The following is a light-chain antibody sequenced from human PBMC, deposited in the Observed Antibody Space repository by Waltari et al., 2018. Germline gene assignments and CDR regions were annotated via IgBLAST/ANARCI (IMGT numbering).Light chain of an antibody. CDR2: DVS. J-gene: IGLJ1*01. CDR3: CSYAGSYKV. Sequence: QSALPQPRSVSGSPGQSVTISCTGTSSDGGGYNYVSWYQQHPGKAPKLMIYDVSKRPSGVPDRFSGSKSGNTASLTISGLQAEDEADYYCCSYAGSYKVFGTGTKVTVL. CDR1: SSDGGGYNY. V-gene: IGLV2-11*01.